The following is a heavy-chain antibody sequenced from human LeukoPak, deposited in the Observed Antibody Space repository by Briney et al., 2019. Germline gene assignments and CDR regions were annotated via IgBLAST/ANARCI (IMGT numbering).Heavy chain of an antibody. V-gene: IGHV4-39*07. CDR1: GGSVNSGTYY. CDR3: ARKPIVNSAWYYFDY. D-gene: IGHD3-22*01. CDR2: IYYSGSA. Sequence: SETLSLTCTVSGGSVNSGTYYWSWIRQPPGKGLEWIGNIYYSGSAYYIPSLKSRVTMSVDTSKNQFSLKLSSVTAADTAVYYCARKPIVNSAWYYFDYWGQGTLVTVSS. J-gene: IGHJ4*02.